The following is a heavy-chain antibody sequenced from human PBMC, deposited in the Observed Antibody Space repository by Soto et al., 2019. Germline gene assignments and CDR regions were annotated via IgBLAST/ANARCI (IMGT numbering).Heavy chain of an antibody. CDR1: GDSISNSRFY. CDR3: ARDFFDSSDYTTNWFDP. Sequence: SETLSLTCSVSGDSISNSRFYWAWIRQPPGEGLEWIGSIYHTGNAYYNPSLKSRVTISVDTSKNQFSLKLTSVPAADAALYYCARDFFDSSDYTTNWFDPWGQGTLVTVS. D-gene: IGHD3-22*01. CDR2: IYHTGNA. J-gene: IGHJ5*02. V-gene: IGHV4-39*01.